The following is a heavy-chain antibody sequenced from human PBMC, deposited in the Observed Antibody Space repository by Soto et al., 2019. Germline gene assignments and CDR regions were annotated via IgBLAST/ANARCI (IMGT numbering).Heavy chain of an antibody. CDR1: GAPINSGSYY. D-gene: IGHD5-18*01. CDR2: IHYSGNT. J-gene: IGHJ4*01. CDR3: ASQPVMYGYPTVSDC. V-gene: IGHV4-39*01. Sequence: PSETLSLTCTVSGAPINSGSYYLGWIRQPPGKGLEWIESIHYSGNTYYNQSLKSRVTISVDTSKNQISLKLSSVTAADTAVYHCASQPVMYGYPTVSDCWGQGTLVTVSS.